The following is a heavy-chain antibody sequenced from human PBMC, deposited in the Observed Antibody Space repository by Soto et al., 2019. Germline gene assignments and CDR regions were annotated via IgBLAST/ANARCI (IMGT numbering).Heavy chain of an antibody. J-gene: IGHJ3*02. D-gene: IGHD6-19*01. CDR2: INPFDGSR. CDR1: GYIFTSYY. V-gene: IGHV1-46*01. CDR3: ATPGYMSGWHGAI. Sequence: ASVKVSCKASGYIFTSYYIHWVRQAPGQGLEWMGWINPFDGSRMFAQSFQGRVTMTRDTSTSTVYMEVSSLRSEDTAMYYCATPGYMSGWHGAIWGQ.